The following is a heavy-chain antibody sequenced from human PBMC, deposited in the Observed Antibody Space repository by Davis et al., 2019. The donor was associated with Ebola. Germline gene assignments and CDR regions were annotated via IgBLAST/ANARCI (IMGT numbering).Heavy chain of an antibody. Sequence: GSLRLSCAVYGGSFSGYYWSWIRQPPGKGLEWIGEINHSGSTNYNPSLKSRVTISVDTSKNQFSLKLSSVTAADTAVYYCARVRHYGMDVWGQGTTVTVSS. CDR3: ARVRHYGMDV. CDR2: INHSGST. CDR1: GGSFSGYY. J-gene: IGHJ6*02. V-gene: IGHV4-34*01.